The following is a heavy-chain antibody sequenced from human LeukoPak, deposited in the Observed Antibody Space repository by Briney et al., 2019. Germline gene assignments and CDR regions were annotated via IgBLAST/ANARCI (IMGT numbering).Heavy chain of an antibody. CDR3: ARDWFHAIDY. CDR1: GFTISGYS. J-gene: IGHJ4*02. V-gene: IGHV3-11*04. Sequence: GGSLRLSCAASGFTISGYSMSWIRQAPGKGLEWVSHISSGGTTIYYADSVKGRFTISSDNAKNSLDLQMNSLRAEDTAVYYCARDWFHAIDYWGQGILVTVSS. D-gene: IGHD2/OR15-2a*01. CDR2: ISSGGTTI.